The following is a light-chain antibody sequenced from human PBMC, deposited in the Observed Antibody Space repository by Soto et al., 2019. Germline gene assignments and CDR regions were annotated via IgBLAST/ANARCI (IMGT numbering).Light chain of an antibody. CDR3: SSHTISSALQV. J-gene: IGLJ1*01. CDR1: ISDFVVYNY. V-gene: IGLV2-14*01. Sequence: VLAQPASVSGSPGQSITISCTGTISDFVVYNYVSWYQQHPGKAPKLMIYGVSNRPSGVSNRFSGSKSGNTASLTISGLQADDEADYYCSSHTISSALQVFGTGTKVTVL. CDR2: GVS.